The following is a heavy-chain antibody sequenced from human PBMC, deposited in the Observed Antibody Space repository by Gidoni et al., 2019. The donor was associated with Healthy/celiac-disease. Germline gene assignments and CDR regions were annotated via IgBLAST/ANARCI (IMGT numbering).Heavy chain of an antibody. Sequence: EVQLLESGGGLVQPGGSVRLSCAASGFTFSSYAMSWVRQAPGKGLEWVSAISGSGGSTYYADSVKGRFTISRDNSKNTLYLQMNSLRAEDTAVYYCAAPEGVTDAFDIWGQGTMVTVSS. D-gene: IGHD2-21*02. CDR1: GFTFSSYA. CDR3: AAPEGVTDAFDI. V-gene: IGHV3-23*01. CDR2: ISGSGGST. J-gene: IGHJ3*02.